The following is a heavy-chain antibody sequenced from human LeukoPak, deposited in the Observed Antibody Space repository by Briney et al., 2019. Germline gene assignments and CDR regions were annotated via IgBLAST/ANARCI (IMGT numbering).Heavy chain of an antibody. V-gene: IGHV3-7*01. D-gene: IGHD5-24*01. CDR2: IREDGSED. Sequence: GGSLRLSCAASGFTFSRAWMSWVRQAPGKGLEWVANIREDGSEDYYADSVKGRFAISKDNAKNSLYLQMNSLRAEDTAMYYCARDADGYEDWGQGTLVTVSS. J-gene: IGHJ4*02. CDR3: ARDADGYED. CDR1: GFTFSRAW.